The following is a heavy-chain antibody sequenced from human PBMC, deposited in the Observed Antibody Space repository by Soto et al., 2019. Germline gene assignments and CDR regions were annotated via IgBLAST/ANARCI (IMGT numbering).Heavy chain of an antibody. D-gene: IGHD3-10*01. V-gene: IGHV3-23*01. CDR3: AKDYWWFGESHAFDL. Sequence: EVQLLESGGGLVQPGGSLRLSCAASGFTFSSYAMSWVRQAPGKGLEWVSAISGSGGSTYYADSVKGRFTISRDNSKNTLYLQMKSLRAEHTAVYYCAKDYWWFGESHAFDLWGQGTMVTVSS. CDR2: ISGSGGST. CDR1: GFTFSSYA. J-gene: IGHJ3*01.